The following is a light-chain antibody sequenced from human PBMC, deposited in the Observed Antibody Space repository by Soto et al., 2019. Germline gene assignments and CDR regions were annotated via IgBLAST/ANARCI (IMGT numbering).Light chain of an antibody. CDR2: DIS. Sequence: ETVITQFPASLSVSPGERATLSCRASQYVSTNLAWYQQQPGQPPRLLIYDISNRATGIPARFSGSGSETEFALTITSLQSEDFAVYYCQQYDTLPLTFGGGTKVDTK. CDR1: QYVSTN. V-gene: IGKV3D-15*01. CDR3: QQYDTLPLT. J-gene: IGKJ4*01.